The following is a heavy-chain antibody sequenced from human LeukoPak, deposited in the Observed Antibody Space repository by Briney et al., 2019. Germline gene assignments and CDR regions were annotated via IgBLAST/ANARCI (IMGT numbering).Heavy chain of an antibody. CDR3: ARGSWDYDNAFDI. J-gene: IGHJ3*02. CDR2: IYASGSA. V-gene: IGHV4-4*07. Sequence: SETLSLTCTVSGASISDYYWSWIRQSARKGLEWTGRIYASGSANYNPSFESRLTMSLDRSKDQFSLRLTSVTAADTALYYCARGSWDYDNAFDIWGQGTMVTVSS. CDR1: GASISDYY. D-gene: IGHD3-22*01.